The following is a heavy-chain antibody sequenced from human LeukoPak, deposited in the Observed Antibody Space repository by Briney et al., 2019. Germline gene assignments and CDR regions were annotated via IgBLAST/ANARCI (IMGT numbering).Heavy chain of an antibody. CDR1: GFTFSRYW. CDR3: ARGEGLFDY. J-gene: IGHJ4*02. V-gene: IGHV3-7*05. CDR2: TKEDGSEK. Sequence: GGSLRLSCAASGFTFSRYWMNWVRQAPGKGLEWVASTKEDGSEKYYVDSVKGRFTISRDNAKNLLFLQMNSLRAEDTAVYYCARGEGLFDYWGQGTLVTVSS.